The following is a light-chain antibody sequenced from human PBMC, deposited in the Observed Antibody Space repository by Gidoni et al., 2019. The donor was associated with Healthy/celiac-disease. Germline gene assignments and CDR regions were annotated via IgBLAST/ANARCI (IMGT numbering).Light chain of an antibody. CDR3: QQRSNWPPIIT. Sequence: EIVLTQSPATLSLSPGERATLSCRASQSVSSYLAWYQQKPGQAPRLLIYDASNRATGIPARFSGSGSGTDFTLTISSLEPEDFAVYHCQQRSNWPPIITFGPGTKVDI. V-gene: IGKV3-11*01. J-gene: IGKJ3*01. CDR2: DAS. CDR1: QSVSSY.